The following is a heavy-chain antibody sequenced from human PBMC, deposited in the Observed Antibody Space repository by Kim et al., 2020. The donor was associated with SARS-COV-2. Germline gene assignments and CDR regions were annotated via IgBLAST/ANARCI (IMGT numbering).Heavy chain of an antibody. CDR3: ARDLRGYSYGIWGPDI. D-gene: IGHD5-18*01. CDR1: GFTFSSYS. CDR2: ISSSSSYI. Sequence: GGSLRLSCAASGFTFSSYSMNWVRQAPGKGLEWVSSISSSSSYIYYADSVKGRFTISRDNAKNSLYLQMNSLRAEDTAVYYCARDLRGYSYGIWGPDIWGQGTMVTASS. J-gene: IGHJ3*02. V-gene: IGHV3-21*01.